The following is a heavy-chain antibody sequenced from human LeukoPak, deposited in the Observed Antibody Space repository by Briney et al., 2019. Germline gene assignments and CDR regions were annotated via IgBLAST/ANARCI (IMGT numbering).Heavy chain of an antibody. CDR1: GFTFSSYA. J-gene: IGHJ3*02. CDR3: AKDSVQYYYDSSADDAFDI. CDR2: ISGSGGST. D-gene: IGHD3-22*01. Sequence: PGGSLRLSCAASGFTFSSYAMSWVRQAPGKGLEWVSAISGSGGSTYYADSVKGRFTISRDNSKNTLYLQMNSLRAEDTAVYYCAKDSVQYYYDSSADDAFDIWGQGTMVTVSS. V-gene: IGHV3-23*01.